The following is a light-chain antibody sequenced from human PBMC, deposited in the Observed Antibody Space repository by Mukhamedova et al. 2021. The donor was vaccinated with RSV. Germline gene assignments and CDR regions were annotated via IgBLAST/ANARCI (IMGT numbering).Light chain of an antibody. CDR1: VSSSY. CDR2: GAS. V-gene: IGKV3-20*01. CDR3: QQYGSSPRT. J-gene: IGKJ1*01. Sequence: VSSSYLAWYQQKPGQAPRLLIYGASSRATGIPDRFSGSGSGTDFTLTISRLEPEDFAVYYCQQYGSSPRTFGQGTKVEIK.